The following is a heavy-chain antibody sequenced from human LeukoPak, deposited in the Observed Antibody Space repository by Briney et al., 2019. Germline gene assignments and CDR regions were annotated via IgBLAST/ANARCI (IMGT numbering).Heavy chain of an antibody. D-gene: IGHD3-22*01. CDR2: IYYSGST. CDR3: ARDATYYYDSSGGFDY. CDR1: GGSISSGDYY. Sequence: PSETLSLTCTVSGGSISSGDYYWSWIRQPPGKGLEWIGYIYYSGSTYYNPSLKSRVTISVDMSKNQFSLKLSSVTAADTAVYYCARDATYYYDSSGGFDYWGQGTLVTVSS. J-gene: IGHJ4*02. V-gene: IGHV4-30-4*01.